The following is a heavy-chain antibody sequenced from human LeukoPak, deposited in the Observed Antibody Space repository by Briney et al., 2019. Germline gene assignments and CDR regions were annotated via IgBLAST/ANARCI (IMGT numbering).Heavy chain of an antibody. CDR1: GGSISSGGYS. Sequence: PSETLSLTCAVSGGSISSGGYSWSWLRQPPGKGLEWIGYIYHSGSTYYNPSLKSRVTISVDRSKNQFSLKLSSVTAADTAVYYCARVGCSGGSCYSYYGMDVWGQGTTVTVSS. D-gene: IGHD2-15*01. J-gene: IGHJ6*02. V-gene: IGHV4-30-2*01. CDR2: IYHSGST. CDR3: ARVGCSGGSCYSYYGMDV.